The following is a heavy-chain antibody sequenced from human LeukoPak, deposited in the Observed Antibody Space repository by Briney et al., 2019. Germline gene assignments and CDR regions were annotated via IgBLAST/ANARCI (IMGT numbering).Heavy chain of an antibody. V-gene: IGHV3-21*01. CDR1: GFTFSSYS. J-gene: IGHJ5*02. CDR2: ISSSSSYI. Sequence: GGSLRLSRAASGFTFSSYSMNWVRRAPGKGLEWVSSISSSSSYIYYADSVKGRFTISRDNAKNSLYLQMNSLRAEDTAVYYCAREVDCSSTSCYALWFDPWGQGTLVTVSS. CDR3: AREVDCSSTSCYALWFDP. D-gene: IGHD2-2*01.